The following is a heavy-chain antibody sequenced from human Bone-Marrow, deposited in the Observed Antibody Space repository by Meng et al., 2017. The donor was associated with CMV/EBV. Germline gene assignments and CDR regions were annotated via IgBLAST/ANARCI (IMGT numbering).Heavy chain of an antibody. CDR1: GYSFTSYW. D-gene: IGHD3-22*01. CDR3: ARRVRRPITMIEEGAYFDY. J-gene: IGHJ4*02. CDR2: IYPGDSDT. V-gene: IGHV5-51*01. Sequence: GESLKISCKGSGYSFTSYWIDWVRQMPGKGLEWMGIIYPGDSDTRYSPSFQGQVTISADKSISTAYLQWSSLKASDTAMYYCARRVRRPITMIEEGAYFDYWGQGTLVTVSS.